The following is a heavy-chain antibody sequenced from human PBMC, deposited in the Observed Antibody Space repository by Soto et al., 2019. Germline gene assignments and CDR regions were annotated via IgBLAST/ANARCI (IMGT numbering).Heavy chain of an antibody. D-gene: IGHD2-21*01. CDR2: VHYSGST. J-gene: IGHJ4*02. CDR1: GGSFHNFY. CDR3: ARGVAYCATSGYFSFDS. Sequence: PSETLSLTCNLSGGSFHNFYWLWIRQPPGKGLEWVGHVHYSGSTNYSPSLNSRATISLDTSKSQLSLKLRPVTAADTAMYFCARGVAYCATSGYFSFDSWGQGITVTVSS. V-gene: IGHV4-59*01.